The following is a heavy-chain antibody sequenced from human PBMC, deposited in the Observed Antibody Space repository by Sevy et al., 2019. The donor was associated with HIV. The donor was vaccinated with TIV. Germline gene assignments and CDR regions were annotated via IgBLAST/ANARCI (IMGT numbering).Heavy chain of an antibody. J-gene: IGHJ3*02. V-gene: IGHV4-34*01. CDR2: INHSGST. D-gene: IGHD3-10*01. Sequence: SETLSLTCAVYGGSFSGYYWRWIRQPPGKGLEWIGEINHSGSTNYNPSLKSRVTISVDTSKNQFSLKLSSVTAADTAVYYCARSGGKHDAFDIWGQGTMVTVSS. CDR1: GGSFSGYY. CDR3: ARSGGKHDAFDI.